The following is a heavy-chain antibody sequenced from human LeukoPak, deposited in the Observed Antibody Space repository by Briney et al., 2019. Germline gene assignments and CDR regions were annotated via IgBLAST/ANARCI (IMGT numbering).Heavy chain of an antibody. CDR2: IRDDGSDK. CDR3: ASLDS. J-gene: IGHJ4*02. CDR1: GFTLSGYW. Sequence: GGSLRLSCAASGFTLSGYWMSWVRQAPGKGLEWVAFIRDDGSDKYYADSAKGRFTISRDNSKNTLSLQMNSLRVEDTAIYYCASLDSWGQGTLVTVSS. V-gene: IGHV3-30*02.